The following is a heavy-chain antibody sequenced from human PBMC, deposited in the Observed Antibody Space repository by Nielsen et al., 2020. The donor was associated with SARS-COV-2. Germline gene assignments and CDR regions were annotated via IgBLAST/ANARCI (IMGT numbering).Heavy chain of an antibody. J-gene: IGHJ5*02. CDR1: GFTFDDYA. CDR2: ISWNSGSI. D-gene: IGHD2-2*01. CDR3: ASLDRCSSTSCCRWGWFDP. Sequence: GGSLRLSCAASGFTFDDYAMHWVRQAPGKGLEWVSGISWNSGSIGYADSVKGRFTISRDNAKNSLYLQMNSLRAEDTALYYCASLDRCSSTSCCRWGWFDPWGQGTLVTVSS. V-gene: IGHV3-9*01.